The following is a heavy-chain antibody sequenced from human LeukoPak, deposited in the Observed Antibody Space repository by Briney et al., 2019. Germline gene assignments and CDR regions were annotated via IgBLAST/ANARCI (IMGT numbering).Heavy chain of an antibody. D-gene: IGHD4-17*01. V-gene: IGHV3-23*01. Sequence: GGTLRLSCAASGFTFSSYGMSWVRQAPGKGLEWVSAISGSGGSTYYADSVKGRFTISRDNSKNTLYLQVNSLRAEDTAVYYCAKGGTVTTLAWIDYWGQGTLVTVSS. CDR2: ISGSGGST. J-gene: IGHJ4*02. CDR3: AKGGTVTTLAWIDY. CDR1: GFTFSSYG.